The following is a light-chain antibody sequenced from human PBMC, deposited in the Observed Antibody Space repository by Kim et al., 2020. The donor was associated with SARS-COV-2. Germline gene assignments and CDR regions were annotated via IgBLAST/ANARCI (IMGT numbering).Light chain of an antibody. V-gene: IGKV1-17*03. Sequence: STSVGDRVAMPCRASQGVSNYVAWFQQKPGKVPKRLIFGASSLESGVPSRFGGSGYGTEFTLTISGLQPEDFATYYCLQHNSFPYTFGQGTKLEI. CDR2: GAS. J-gene: IGKJ2*01. CDR3: LQHNSFPYT. CDR1: QGVSNY.